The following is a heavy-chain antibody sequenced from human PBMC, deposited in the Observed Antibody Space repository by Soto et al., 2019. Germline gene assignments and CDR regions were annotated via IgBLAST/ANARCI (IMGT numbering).Heavy chain of an antibody. CDR1: GFAVSHFY. J-gene: IGHJ1*01. V-gene: IGHV3-11*01. Sequence: QVQLVESGGGLVKPGGSLRLSCAASGFAVSHFYMSWVRQAPGKGLEWISYIRNVPTTTYYAASVKGRFTIYRDRANNSVDLQMNSLRAEDTAVYYCAKEPAGTVVTTKYFEYWGQGTLVTVSS. CDR3: AKEPAGTVVTTKYFEY. D-gene: IGHD2-21*02. CDR2: IRNVPTTT.